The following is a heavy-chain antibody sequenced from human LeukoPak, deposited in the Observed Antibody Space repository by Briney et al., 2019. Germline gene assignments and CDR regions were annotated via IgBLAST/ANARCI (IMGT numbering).Heavy chain of an antibody. CDR3: AKGGYDILTGYLD. D-gene: IGHD3-9*01. Sequence: GGSLRLSCAASGFTFSSYVMHCVRQAPGKGLEWVAFIRYDGSNKYYADSVKGRFTISRDNSKNTLYLQMNSLRAEDTAVYYCAKGGYDILTGYLDWGQGTLVTVSS. CDR1: GFTFSSYV. V-gene: IGHV3-30*02. J-gene: IGHJ4*02. CDR2: IRYDGSNK.